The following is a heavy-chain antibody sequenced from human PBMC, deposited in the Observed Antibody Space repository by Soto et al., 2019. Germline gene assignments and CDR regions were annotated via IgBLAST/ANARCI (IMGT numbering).Heavy chain of an antibody. V-gene: IGHV3-30-3*01. D-gene: IGHD1-26*01. J-gene: IGHJ4*02. CDR3: ARGGGQVWEVTDY. CDR2: ISYDGSNK. Sequence: QVQLVESGGGVVQPGRSLRLSCAASGFTFSACAMHWVRQAPGKGLEWVAVISYDGSNKYYADSVKGRFTFSRDNSKKMVYLQMNSLRAEDTAVYYCARGGGQVWEVTDYWGQGPLVTVSS. CDR1: GFTFSACA.